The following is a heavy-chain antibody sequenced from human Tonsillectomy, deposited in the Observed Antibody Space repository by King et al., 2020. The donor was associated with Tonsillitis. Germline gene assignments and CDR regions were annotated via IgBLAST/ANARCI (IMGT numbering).Heavy chain of an antibody. CDR1: GYTFTGFH. J-gene: IGHJ5*02. V-gene: IGHV1-2*02. D-gene: IGHD3-22*01. Sequence: QLVQSGAEVKKPGASVKVSCKASGYTFTGFHIQWVRQAPGQGLEWMGWINPKSGATKYAQKFQGRVTMTRDTSLSTAYMELSRLRSGDTAVYYCVSPFGHYYDQRSDQRDPWGEGPLVTVAS. CDR3: VSPFGHYYDQRSDQRDP. CDR2: INPKSGAT.